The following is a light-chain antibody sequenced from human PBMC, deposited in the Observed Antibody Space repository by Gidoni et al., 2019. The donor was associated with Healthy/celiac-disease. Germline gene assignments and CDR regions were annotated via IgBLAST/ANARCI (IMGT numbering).Light chain of an antibody. CDR1: QSVSSY. CDR2: DAS. Sequence: EIVFTQSPATLSFSPGERATLSCRASQSVSSYLAWYQQKPGQAPRLLIYDASNRATGIPARFSGSGSGTDFTLTISSLEPEDIAVYYCQQRSNWPRTFGQGTKVEIK. J-gene: IGKJ1*01. CDR3: QQRSNWPRT. V-gene: IGKV3-11*01.